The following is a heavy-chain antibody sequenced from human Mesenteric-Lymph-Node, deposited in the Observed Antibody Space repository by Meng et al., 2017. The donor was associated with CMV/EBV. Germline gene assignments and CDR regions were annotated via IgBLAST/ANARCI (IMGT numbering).Heavy chain of an antibody. CDR2: IYSDGET. CDR3: ARELSRPYYIDF. J-gene: IGHJ4*02. V-gene: IGHV4-39*02. CDR1: GDSITRGNYY. Sequence: CTVSGDSITRGNYYWAWIRQSPGKGLEWIGSIYSDGETFYNPSLQSRITMSVDTSKNQFSLNLSSLTAADPAVYRCARELSRPYYIDFWGQGTLVTVSS.